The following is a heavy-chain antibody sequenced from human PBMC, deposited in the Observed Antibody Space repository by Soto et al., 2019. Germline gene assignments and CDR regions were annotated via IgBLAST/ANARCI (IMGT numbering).Heavy chain of an antibody. V-gene: IGHV3-23*01. CDR3: AKNQWGNAFDM. Sequence: EVQLLESGGGLVQPGGSLRLSCAASGFTFSNYDMTWVRQAPGKGLAWVSTISKSGATTYYADSVRGRFTISRDNSRSTLYLQMTSMRAEDTDLYYCAKNQWGNAFDMWGQGTMLTVSS. CDR2: ISKSGATT. CDR1: GFTFSNYD. J-gene: IGHJ3*02. D-gene: IGHD1-26*01.